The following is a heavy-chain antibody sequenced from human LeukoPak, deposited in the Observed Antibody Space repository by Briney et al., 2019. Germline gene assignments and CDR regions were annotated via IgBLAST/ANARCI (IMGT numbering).Heavy chain of an antibody. V-gene: IGHV4-39*01. D-gene: IGHD5-12*01. J-gene: IGHJ4*02. Sequence: SETLSLTCTVSGGSISSSSFYWGSIRQPRGRGLEWIGNIYYSGSTYYNPSLKSRVTISVDTSKNQFSLKLSSVTAADTAVYYCARRDIVTTGTIDYWGQGTLVTVSS. CDR2: IYYSGST. CDR3: ARRDIVTTGTIDY. CDR1: GGSISSSSFY.